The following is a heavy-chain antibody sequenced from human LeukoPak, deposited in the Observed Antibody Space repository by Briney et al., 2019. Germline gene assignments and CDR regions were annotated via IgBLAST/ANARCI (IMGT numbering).Heavy chain of an antibody. CDR3: ARGSGNTYYYDSSGYYLPDY. J-gene: IGHJ4*02. CDR1: GYTFTSYG. Sequence: ASVTVSCKASGYTFTSYGISWVRQAPGQGLEWMGRIIPILGIANYAQKFQGRVTITADKSTSTAYMELSSLRSEDTAVYYCARGSGNTYYYDSSGYYLPDYWGQGTLVTVSS. V-gene: IGHV1-69*04. D-gene: IGHD3-22*01. CDR2: IIPILGIA.